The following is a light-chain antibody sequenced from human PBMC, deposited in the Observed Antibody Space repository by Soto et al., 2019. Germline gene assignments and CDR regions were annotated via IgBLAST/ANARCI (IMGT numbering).Light chain of an antibody. Sequence: QSVLTHPASGSGSPGHSLTISCTGTTSYVGGYNYVSWYQQHPGKAPKLMIYDVSDRPSGVSNRFSGSKSGNTASLTISGLQAEDEADYYCSSYTSSSTYVFGTGTKVTVL. V-gene: IGLV2-14*01. CDR3: SSYTSSSTYV. CDR2: DVS. CDR1: TSYVGGYNY. J-gene: IGLJ1*01.